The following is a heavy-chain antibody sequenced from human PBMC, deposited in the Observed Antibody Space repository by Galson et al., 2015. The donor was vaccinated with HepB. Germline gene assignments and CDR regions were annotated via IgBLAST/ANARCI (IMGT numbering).Heavy chain of an antibody. Sequence: SVKVSCKASGGTLSSNAISWVRQAPGQGLEWMGGIIPFFGTANYAQKFQGRVKITADEFTSTAYMELSSLRSEDTAVYYCARALIGTNQGGPFDYWGQGTLVTVSP. CDR3: ARALIGTNQGGPFDY. J-gene: IGHJ4*02. D-gene: IGHD1-7*01. CDR1: GGTLSSNA. CDR2: IIPFFGTA. V-gene: IGHV1-69*13.